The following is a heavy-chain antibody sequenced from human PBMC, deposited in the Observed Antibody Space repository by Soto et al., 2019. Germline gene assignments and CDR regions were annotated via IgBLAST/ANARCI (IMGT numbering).Heavy chain of an antibody. CDR1: GVSFSGYY. D-gene: IGHD6-19*01. Sequence: SETLSLTCAVYGVSFSGYYLSLLSQPPGKGLEWIGEINHSGSTNYNPSLKSRVTISVDTSKNQFSLKLSSVTAADTAVYYCARDHRSSGPSGLWFDPWGQGTLVTVSS. CDR3: ARDHRSSGPSGLWFDP. V-gene: IGHV4-34*01. CDR2: INHSGST. J-gene: IGHJ5*02.